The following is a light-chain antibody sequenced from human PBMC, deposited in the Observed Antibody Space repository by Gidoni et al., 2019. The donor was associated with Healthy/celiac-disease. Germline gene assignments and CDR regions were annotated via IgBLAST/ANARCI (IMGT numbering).Light chain of an antibody. CDR1: KLGDKY. CDR3: QAWDSSTYWV. J-gene: IGLJ3*02. V-gene: IGLV3-1*01. CDR2: QDS. Sequence: SSELTQPPSVSVSPGQTASITCSGDKLGDKYACWYQQKQGQSPVLVIYQDSKRPSGIPERFSGSNSGNTATLTISGTQAMDEADYYCQAWDSSTYWVFGGGTKLTVL.